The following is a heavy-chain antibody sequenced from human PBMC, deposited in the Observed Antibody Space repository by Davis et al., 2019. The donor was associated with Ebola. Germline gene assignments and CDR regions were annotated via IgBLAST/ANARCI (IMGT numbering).Heavy chain of an antibody. CDR1: GFTFRAHP. CDR2: ISSSGKT. V-gene: IGHV3-64D*08. D-gene: IGHD1-26*01. J-gene: IGHJ4*02. Sequence: SLDLHCSSPGFTFRAHPMHWVRQAPGKGLEYVSVISSSGKTYYADSVKGRFTISRDNSQHNVYLQMTSLRVEDTAVYYCVKEGTTTIWVDSDNWGQGTLVTVAS. CDR3: VKEGTTTIWVDSDN.